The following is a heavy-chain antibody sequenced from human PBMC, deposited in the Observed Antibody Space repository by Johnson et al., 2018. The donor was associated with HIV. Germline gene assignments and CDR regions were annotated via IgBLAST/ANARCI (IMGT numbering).Heavy chain of an antibody. CDR2: ISGSGGST. Sequence: VQLVESGGGVVQPGRSLRLSCAASGFTFSSYAMSWVRQAPGKGLEWVSAISGSGGSTYYADSVKGRFTISRDNSKNTLYLQMNSLRAEDTALYYCARGGIAAAGSDDAFDIWGQGTMVTVSS. D-gene: IGHD6-13*01. V-gene: IGHV3-23*04. CDR1: GFTFSSYA. J-gene: IGHJ3*02. CDR3: ARGGIAAAGSDDAFDI.